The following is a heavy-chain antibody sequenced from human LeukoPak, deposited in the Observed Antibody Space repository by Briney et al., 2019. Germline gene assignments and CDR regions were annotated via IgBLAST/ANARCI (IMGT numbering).Heavy chain of an antibody. V-gene: IGHV3-30*04. Sequence: PGGSLRLSCAASGFTFSSYAMHWVRQAPGKGLEWVAVISYDGSNKYYADSVKGRFTISRDNSKNTLYLQMNSLRAEDTAVYYCASDWALLWGQGTLVTVSS. J-gene: IGHJ4*02. D-gene: IGHD7-27*01. CDR1: GFTFSSYA. CDR3: ASDWALL. CDR2: ISYDGSNK.